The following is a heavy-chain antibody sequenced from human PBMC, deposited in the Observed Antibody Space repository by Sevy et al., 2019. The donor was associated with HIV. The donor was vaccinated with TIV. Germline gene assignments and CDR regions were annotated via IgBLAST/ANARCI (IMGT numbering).Heavy chain of an antibody. CDR2: IIPIFGTA. D-gene: IGHD2-15*01. Sequence: ASVKVSCKASGGTFSSYAISWLRQAPGQGLEWMGGIIPIFGTANYAQKFQGRVTITADESTSTAYMELSSLRSEDTAVYYCARELGGYEGHWGQGTLLTVSS. CDR3: ARELGGYEGH. CDR1: GGTFSSYA. V-gene: IGHV1-69*13. J-gene: IGHJ4*02.